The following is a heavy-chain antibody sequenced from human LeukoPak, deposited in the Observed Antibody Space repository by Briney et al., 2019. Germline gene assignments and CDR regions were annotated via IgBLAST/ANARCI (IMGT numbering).Heavy chain of an antibody. CDR3: ASRIAGENYYYYYYGMDV. J-gene: IGHJ6*02. V-gene: IGHV4-39*01. D-gene: IGHD6-13*01. CDR2: IYYSGST. CDR1: GGSISSSSYY. Sequence: SETLSLTCTVSGGSISSSSYYWGWIRQPPGKGLEWIGSIYYSGSTYYNPSLKSRVTISVDTSKNQFSLKLSSVTAADTAVYYCASRIAGENYYYYYYGMDVWGQGTTVTVSS.